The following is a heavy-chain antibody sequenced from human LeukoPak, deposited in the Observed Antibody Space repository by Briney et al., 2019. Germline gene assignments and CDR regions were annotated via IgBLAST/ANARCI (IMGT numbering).Heavy chain of an antibody. CDR1: GFTLSNYA. CDR3: AKDWDYYGSGSYSDY. V-gene: IGHV3-23*01. D-gene: IGHD3-10*01. J-gene: IGHJ4*02. Sequence: PGRSLRLSCAASGFTLSNYAMHWVRQAPGKGLEWVSHISYSGGSTYYADSVKGRFTISRDNSKNTLYLQMNSLRAEDTAVYYCAKDWDYYGSGSYSDYWGQGTLVTVSS. CDR2: ISYSGGST.